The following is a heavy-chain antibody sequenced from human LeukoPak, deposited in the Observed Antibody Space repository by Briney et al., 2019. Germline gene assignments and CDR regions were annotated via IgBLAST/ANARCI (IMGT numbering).Heavy chain of an antibody. D-gene: IGHD6-13*01. V-gene: IGHV3-21*04. CDR2: ISSSSSYI. J-gene: IGHJ4*02. CDR3: ARGPTRSSSNWYYDY. CDR1: GFTFSSYS. Sequence: GGSLRLSCAASGFTFSSYSMNWVRQAPGKGLEWVSSISSSSSYIYYADSVKGRFTISRDTAKNSLYLQMNSLRAEDTALYHCARGPTRSSSNWYYDYWGQGTLVTVSS.